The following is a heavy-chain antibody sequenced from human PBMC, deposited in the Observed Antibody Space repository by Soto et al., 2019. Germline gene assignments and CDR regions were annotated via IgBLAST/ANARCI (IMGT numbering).Heavy chain of an antibody. Sequence: EVQLVESGGGLVQPGGSLRLSCAASGFTFSSYWMSWVRQAPGKGLEWVANIKQDGSEKYYVDSVKGRFTISRDNAKNSLYLQMNSLRAEDTAVYYCAREVYYYDSSGYSGDYWYFDLCGRGTLVTVSS. D-gene: IGHD3-22*01. V-gene: IGHV3-7*03. CDR1: GFTFSSYW. CDR2: IKQDGSEK. J-gene: IGHJ2*01. CDR3: AREVYYYDSSGYSGDYWYFDL.